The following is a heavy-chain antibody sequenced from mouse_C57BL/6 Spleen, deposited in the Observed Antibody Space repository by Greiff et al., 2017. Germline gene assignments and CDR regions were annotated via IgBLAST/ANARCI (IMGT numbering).Heavy chain of an antibody. CDR3: ARVDGYYRFCDY. CDR2: FHPSNADT. CDR1: GYTFTTYP. D-gene: IGHD2-3*01. Sequence: VQLQQSGAELVMPGASVMMSCKASGYTFTTYPIEWMKQNHGKSLEWIGNFHPSNADTNYNEKFKVKATLTVEKSSSTVYLEPSRLTSEDSAVYYCARVDGYYRFCDYWGQGSTLTVSS. V-gene: IGHV1-47*01. J-gene: IGHJ2*01.